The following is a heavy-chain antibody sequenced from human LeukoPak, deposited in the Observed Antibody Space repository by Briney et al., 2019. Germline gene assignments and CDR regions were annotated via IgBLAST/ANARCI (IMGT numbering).Heavy chain of an antibody. CDR3: ARDRHYYDSSGYGY. D-gene: IGHD3-22*01. Sequence: ASVKVSCKASGGTFSSYAISWVRQAPGQGLEWMGWINPNSGGTNYAQKFQGRVTMTRDTSISTAYMELSRLRSDDTAVYYCARDRHYYDSSGYGYWGQGTLVTVSS. J-gene: IGHJ4*02. CDR1: GGTFSSYA. V-gene: IGHV1-2*02. CDR2: INPNSGGT.